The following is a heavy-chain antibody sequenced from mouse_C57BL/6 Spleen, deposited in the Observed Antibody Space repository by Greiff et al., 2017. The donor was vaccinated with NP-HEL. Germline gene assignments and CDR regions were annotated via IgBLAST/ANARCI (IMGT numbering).Heavy chain of an antibody. CDR3: ASQPAY. Sequence: EVKLMESGGDLVKPGGSLKLSCAASGFTFSSYGMCWVRQTPDKRLEWVATISSGGSYTYYPDSVKGRFTISRDNAKNTLYLQMSSLKSEDTAMYYWASQPAYWGQGTLVTVAA. CDR1: GFTFSSYG. J-gene: IGHJ3*01. CDR2: ISSGGSYT. V-gene: IGHV5-6*01.